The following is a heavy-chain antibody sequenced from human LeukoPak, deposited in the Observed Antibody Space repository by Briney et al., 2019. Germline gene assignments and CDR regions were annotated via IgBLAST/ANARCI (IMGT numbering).Heavy chain of an antibody. D-gene: IGHD3-3*01. J-gene: IGHJ4*02. CDR2: IIPIFGTA. CDR3: ARELRNDFWSGYFVY. V-gene: IGHV1-69*13. CDR1: GGTFSSYA. Sequence: SVKVSCKASGGTFSSYAISWVRQAPGQGLEWKGGIIPIFGTANYAQKFQGRVTITADESTSTAYMELSSLRSEDTAVYYCARELRNDFWSGYFVYWGQGTLVTVSS.